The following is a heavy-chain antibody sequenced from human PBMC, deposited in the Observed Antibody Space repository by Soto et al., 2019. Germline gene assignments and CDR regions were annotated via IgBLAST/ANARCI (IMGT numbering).Heavy chain of an antibody. CDR2: IIPIFGTA. CDR3: ARDALGYCSGGSCPTHYGMDV. J-gene: IGHJ6*02. Sequence: QVQLVQSGAEVKKPGSSVKVSCKASGGTFSSYAISWVRQAPGQGLEWMGGIIPIFGTANYAQKFQGRVTITADESTSTAYMERSSLRSEDTAVYYCARDALGYCSGGSCPTHYGMDVWGQGTTVTVSS. V-gene: IGHV1-69*01. D-gene: IGHD2-15*01. CDR1: GGTFSSYA.